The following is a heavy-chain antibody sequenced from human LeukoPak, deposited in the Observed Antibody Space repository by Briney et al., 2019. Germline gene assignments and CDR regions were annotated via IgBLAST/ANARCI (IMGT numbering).Heavy chain of an antibody. J-gene: IGHJ5*02. CDR1: GVSIKANSDY. D-gene: IGHD5-12*01. CDR2: IYHVGGT. CDR3: EGDGRSGYEDL. V-gene: IGHV4-39*07. Sequence: KPSETLSLTCNVSGVSIKANSDYWGWLRQPPGKRREWIGSIYHVGGTYYNPSLKSRVTISIDTSKNQFSLRLTSVTDADAAIYYCEGDGRSGYEDLWGPGTLVTVSS.